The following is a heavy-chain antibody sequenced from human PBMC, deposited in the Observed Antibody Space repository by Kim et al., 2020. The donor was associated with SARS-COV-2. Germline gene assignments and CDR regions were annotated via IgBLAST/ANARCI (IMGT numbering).Heavy chain of an antibody. CDR3: AKDMEGMGYDILTGYYRGAFDI. D-gene: IGHD3-9*01. J-gene: IGHJ3*02. CDR2: ISWNSGSI. Sequence: GGSLRLSCAASGFTFDDYAMHWVRQAPGKGLEWVSGISWNSGSIGYADSVKGRFTISRDNAKNSLYLQMNSLRAEDTALYYCAKDMEGMGYDILTGYYRGAFDIWGQGTMVTVSS. V-gene: IGHV3-9*01. CDR1: GFTFDDYA.